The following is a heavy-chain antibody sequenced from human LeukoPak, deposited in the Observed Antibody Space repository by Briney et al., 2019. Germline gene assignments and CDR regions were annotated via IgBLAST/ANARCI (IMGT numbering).Heavy chain of an antibody. V-gene: IGHV1-46*01. CDR2: INPANGGT. D-gene: IGHD3-3*01. CDR1: GYTFTNHY. CDR3: ARDSAAGITICGVAPLGHYYYMDV. Sequence: ASVKVSCKASGYTFTNHYMHWVRQAPGQGLEWMGIINPANGGTTYAQKFQGRVTMTRDTSTSAVYMELNSLRSDDTAVYYCARDSAAGITICGVAPLGHYYYMDVWGKGTTVTVSS. J-gene: IGHJ6*03.